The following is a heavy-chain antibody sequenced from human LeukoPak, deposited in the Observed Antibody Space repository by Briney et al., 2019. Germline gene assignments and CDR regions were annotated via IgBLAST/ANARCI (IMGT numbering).Heavy chain of an antibody. CDR2: IIPIPGIA. V-gene: IGHV1-69*04. CDR1: GGTFSSYA. J-gene: IGHJ4*02. Sequence: SVKVSRKASGGTFSSYAISWVRQAPGQGLEWMGRIIPIPGIANYAQKFQGRVTITADKSTSTAYMELSSLRSEDTAVYYCARRIAYCGGDCYPFDYWGQGTLVTVSS. D-gene: IGHD2-21*02. CDR3: ARRIAYCGGDCYPFDY.